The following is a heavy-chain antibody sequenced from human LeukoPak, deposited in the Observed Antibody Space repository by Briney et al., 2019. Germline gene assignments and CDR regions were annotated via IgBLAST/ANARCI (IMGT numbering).Heavy chain of an antibody. CDR1: GFTFSDAW. V-gene: IGHV3-15*01. J-gene: IGHJ4*02. D-gene: IGHD2-2*02. CDR2: IKSNTDGGTT. Sequence: GGSLRLSCAASGFTFSDAWMSWVRQTPGKGLEWVGRIKSNTDGGTTDLAAPVKGRFTISRDDSENALYLQMNSLKTEDTAVYYCTTQLLYEHNFDYWGRGTLVTVSS. CDR3: TTQLLYEHNFDY.